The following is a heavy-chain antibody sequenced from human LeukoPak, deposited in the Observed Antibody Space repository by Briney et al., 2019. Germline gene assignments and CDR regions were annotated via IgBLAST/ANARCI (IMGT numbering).Heavy chain of an antibody. V-gene: IGHV1-69*05. Sequence: SVKVSCXASGGTFSSYAISWVRQARGQGLEWMGRIIPIFGTANYAQKFQGRVTITTDESTSTAYMELSSLRSEDTAVYYCAGPGIDYDSSGYYSPDAFDIWGQGTMVTVSS. CDR3: AGPGIDYDSSGYYSPDAFDI. CDR2: IIPIFGTA. D-gene: IGHD3-22*01. J-gene: IGHJ3*02. CDR1: GGTFSSYA.